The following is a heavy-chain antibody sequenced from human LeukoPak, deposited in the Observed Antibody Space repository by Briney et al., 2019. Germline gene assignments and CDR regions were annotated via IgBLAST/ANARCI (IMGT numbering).Heavy chain of an antibody. Sequence: GGTLRLSCAASGFTFSSYGMSWVRQAPGKGLEWVSGINWNGGSTGYADSVKGRFTISRDNAKNSLYLQMNSLRAEDTAVYYCARVISYYYDSSGYQFDYWGQGTLVTVSS. V-gene: IGHV3-20*04. CDR3: ARVISYYYDSSGYQFDY. D-gene: IGHD3-22*01. CDR2: INWNGGST. J-gene: IGHJ4*02. CDR1: GFTFSSYG.